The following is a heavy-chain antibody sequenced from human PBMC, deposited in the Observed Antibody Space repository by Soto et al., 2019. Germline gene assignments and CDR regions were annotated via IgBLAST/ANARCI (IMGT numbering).Heavy chain of an antibody. J-gene: IGHJ6*02. CDR1: GFTFSSYA. Sequence: QVQLVESGGGVVQPGRSLRLSCAASGFTFSSYAMHWVRQAPGKGLEWVAVISYDRSNKYYADSVKGRFTISRDNSKNTLYLQMNSLRAEDTAVYYCARANSPQGRGNWRNYYYYYGMDVWGQGTTVTVSS. CDR2: ISYDRSNK. V-gene: IGHV3-30-3*01. D-gene: IGHD3-3*01. CDR3: ARANSPQGRGNWRNYYYYYGMDV.